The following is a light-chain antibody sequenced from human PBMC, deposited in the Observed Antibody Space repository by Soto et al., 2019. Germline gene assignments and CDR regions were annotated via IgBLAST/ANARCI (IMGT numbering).Light chain of an antibody. CDR1: QSVSTH. CDR2: GTS. Sequence: EIVMTQSPAPLSVSPGEGAPLSCRASQSVSTHLAWYQQIPGQAPRLLIYGTSTRAAGIPARLSGRGSGTEFTFTISSLQSEDFAVYHCQQYHDWPITFGQGTRLEIK. CDR3: QQYHDWPIT. V-gene: IGKV3-15*01. J-gene: IGKJ5*01.